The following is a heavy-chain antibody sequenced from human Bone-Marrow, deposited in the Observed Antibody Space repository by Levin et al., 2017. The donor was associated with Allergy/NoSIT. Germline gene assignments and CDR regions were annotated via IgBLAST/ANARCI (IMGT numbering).Heavy chain of an antibody. CDR1: DGSITTNW. Sequence: GSLRLSFSVSDGSITTNWWSWVRQSPGKGLEWIGEIHHSGITNYNPSFKSRLSLSMDIAKSQVSLKLGSMTAADTAVYYCARHADFGFSLGYWSQGTQVTVSS. V-gene: IGHV4-4*02. J-gene: IGHJ1*01. CDR3: ARHADFGFSLGY. CDR2: IHHSGIT. D-gene: IGHD3-3*01.